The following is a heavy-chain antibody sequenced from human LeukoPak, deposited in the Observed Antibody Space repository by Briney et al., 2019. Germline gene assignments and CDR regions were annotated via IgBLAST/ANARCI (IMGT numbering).Heavy chain of an antibody. CDR3: ASGYYDILTGYYSRFDY. CDR1: GFTFSSYA. V-gene: IGHV3-23*01. D-gene: IGHD3-9*01. CDR2: ISGSGGST. Sequence: GGSLRLSCAASGFTFSSYAMSWVRQAPGKELEWVSAISGSGGSTYYADSVKGRFTISRDNSKNTLYLQMNSLRAEDTAVYYCASGYYDILTGYYSRFDYWGQGTLVTVSS. J-gene: IGHJ4*02.